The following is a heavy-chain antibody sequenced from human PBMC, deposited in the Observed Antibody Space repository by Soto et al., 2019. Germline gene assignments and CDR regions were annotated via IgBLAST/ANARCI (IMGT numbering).Heavy chain of an antibody. CDR2: TYYRSKWYN. CDR3: ARDALKLRFLEWVPPKDYYYYGMEV. J-gene: IGHJ6*02. CDR1: GDSVSSNSAA. D-gene: IGHD3-3*01. V-gene: IGHV6-1*01. Sequence: SQTLSLTCAISGDSVSSNSAAWNWIRQSPSRGLEWLGRTYYRSKWYNDYAVSVKSRITINPDTSKNQFSLQLNSVTPEDTAVYYCARDALKLRFLEWVPPKDYYYYGMEVWGQGTTVTVSS.